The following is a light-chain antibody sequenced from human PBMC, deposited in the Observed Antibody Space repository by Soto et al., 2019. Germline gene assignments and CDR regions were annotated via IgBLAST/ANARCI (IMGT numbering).Light chain of an antibody. J-gene: IGLJ1*01. CDR1: SSDVGGSNY. V-gene: IGLV2-14*01. CDR3: SSYTSSITLRYV. Sequence: QSVLTQPASVSGSPGQSLTISCTGTSSDVGGSNYVSWYQQHPGKAPKLIIYEVSNRPSGVSDRFSGSKSGNTASLTISGLQAEDEADYYCSSYTSSITLRYVFGAGTKVNV. CDR2: EVS.